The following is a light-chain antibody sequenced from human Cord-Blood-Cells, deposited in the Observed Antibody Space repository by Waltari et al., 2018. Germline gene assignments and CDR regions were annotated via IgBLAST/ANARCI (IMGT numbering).Light chain of an antibody. J-gene: IGLJ1*01. CDR1: SSDVGGYNY. CDR2: EVS. CDR3: SSYTSSPYV. V-gene: IGLV2-14*01. Sequence: QSALTQPASVSGSPGPSLTISCTGTSSDVGGYNYVSWYQQHPGKAPKLMIYEVSNRPSGVSNRFSGSKSGNTASLTISGLQAEDEADYYCSSYTSSPYVFGTGTKVTVL.